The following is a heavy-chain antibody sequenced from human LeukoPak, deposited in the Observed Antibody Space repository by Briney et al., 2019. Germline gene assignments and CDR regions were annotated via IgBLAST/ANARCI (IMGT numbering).Heavy chain of an antibody. Sequence: PSETLSLTCTVSGGSSSSYYWSWIRQPPGQGLEWIGYIYYSGSTNYNPSLKSRVTISVDTSKNQFSLQLSSVTAADTAVYYCARGRYTYGFDDFDIWGQGTMVTVSS. CDR2: IYYSGST. J-gene: IGHJ3*02. D-gene: IGHD5-18*01. CDR1: GGSSSSYY. CDR3: ARGRYTYGFDDFDI. V-gene: IGHV4-59*01.